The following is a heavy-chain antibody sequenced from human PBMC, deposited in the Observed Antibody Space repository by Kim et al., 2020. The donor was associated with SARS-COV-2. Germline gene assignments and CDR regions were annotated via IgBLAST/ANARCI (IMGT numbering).Heavy chain of an antibody. Sequence: ADSVRGRFTISRDNAKNTVYLQMNTLRPEDTAIYYCAKEARVVGQSYFDHWGQGALVTVSS. V-gene: IGHV3-23*01. CDR3: AKEARVVGQSYFDH. J-gene: IGHJ4*02.